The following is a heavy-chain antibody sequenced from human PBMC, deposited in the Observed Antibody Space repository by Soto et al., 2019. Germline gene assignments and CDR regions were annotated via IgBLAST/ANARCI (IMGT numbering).Heavy chain of an antibody. J-gene: IGHJ6*02. CDR3: ARVRTEIYYGMAV. V-gene: IGHV3-7*05. Sequence: EVQLVESGGGLVQPGGSLRLSCVASGFTFRTYWMAWVRQAPEKGLEWVANIKYDESEKYYVDSVKGRFTVSRDNARNSLFVQMNSLRAEDTAVYYCARVRTEIYYGMAVWGQGTTVTVSS. CDR2: IKYDESEK. CDR1: GFTFRTYW.